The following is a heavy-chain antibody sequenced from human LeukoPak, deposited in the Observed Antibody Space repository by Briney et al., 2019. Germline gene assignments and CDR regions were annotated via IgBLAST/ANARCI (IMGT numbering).Heavy chain of an antibody. CDR1: GFTFSSYE. CDR2: ISSSGSTI. Sequence: AGGSLRLSCAASGFTFSSYEMNWVRQAPGKGLEWVSYISSSGSTIYYADSVKGRFTISRDNAKNSLYLQMNSLRAEDTAVYYCARGPQAIYYDSSGYYYHWGQGTLVTVSS. D-gene: IGHD3-22*01. V-gene: IGHV3-48*03. J-gene: IGHJ5*02. CDR3: ARGPQAIYYDSSGYYYH.